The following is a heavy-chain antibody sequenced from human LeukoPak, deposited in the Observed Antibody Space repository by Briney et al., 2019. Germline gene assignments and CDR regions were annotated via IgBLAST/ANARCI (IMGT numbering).Heavy chain of an antibody. CDR3: ATAGNYRFDY. D-gene: IGHD5-24*01. CDR1: GFTFSNYW. V-gene: IGHV3-74*01. J-gene: IGHJ4*02. CDR2: INADGSTI. Sequence: GGSLRLSCAASGFTFSNYWMHWVRQAPGKGLVWVSRINADGSTINYADSVKGRFTISRDNAKNTLYLQMNSLTAEDTALYYCATAGNYRFDYWGQGIPVTVSS.